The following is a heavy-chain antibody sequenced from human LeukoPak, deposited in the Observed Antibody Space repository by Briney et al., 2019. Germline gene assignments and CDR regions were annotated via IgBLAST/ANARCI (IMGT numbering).Heavy chain of an antibody. Sequence: PSETLSLTCIVSGGSISSYYWSWLRQPPGKGLEWIGYVSYSGTTNYNPSFKSRVAISVDTAKNHFSLKLSSVTAADTAVYYCARYALRGYYMDVWGKGTTVTISS. CDR3: ARYALRGYYMDV. CDR1: GGSISSYY. J-gene: IGHJ6*03. CDR2: VSYSGTT. V-gene: IGHV4-59*01. D-gene: IGHD2-2*01.